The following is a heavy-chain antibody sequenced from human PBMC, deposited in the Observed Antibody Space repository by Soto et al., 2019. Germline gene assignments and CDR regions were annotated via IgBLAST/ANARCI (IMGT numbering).Heavy chain of an antibody. Sequence: EASVKVSCKVSGCTLTELSMHWVRQAPGKGLEWMGGFDPEDGETIYAQKFQGRVTMTEDTSTDTAYMELSSLRSEDTAVYYCARDLRQYYYDSSGSFDYWGQGTLVTVSS. V-gene: IGHV1-24*01. CDR1: GCTLTELS. CDR3: ARDLRQYYYDSSGSFDY. CDR2: FDPEDGET. D-gene: IGHD3-22*01. J-gene: IGHJ4*02.